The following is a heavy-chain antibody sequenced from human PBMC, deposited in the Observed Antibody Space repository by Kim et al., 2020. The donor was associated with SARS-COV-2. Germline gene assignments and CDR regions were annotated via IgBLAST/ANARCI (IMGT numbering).Heavy chain of an antibody. CDR2: IGTSTPST. CDR1: GFTFNSHS. V-gene: IGHV3-48*02. Sequence: GGSLRLSCVASGFTFNSHSMTWVRQPPGKGLEWISYIGTSTPSTYYADSVKGRFLISRENAKTSLYLQMNSLRDEDTAVYVCARDRDLGGGNYGSLDSWGQGTQVTVSS. CDR3: ARDRDLGGGNYGSLDS. J-gene: IGHJ4*02. D-gene: IGHD3-22*01.